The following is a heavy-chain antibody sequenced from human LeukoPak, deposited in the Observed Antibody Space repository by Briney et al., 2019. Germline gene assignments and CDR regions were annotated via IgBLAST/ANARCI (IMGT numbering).Heavy chain of an antibody. CDR1: GCTFTSYG. CDR3: ARARVIMITFGGVIVNWFDP. Sequence: ASVKVSCKASGCTFTSYGISWVRQAPGQGLEWMGWISAYNGNTNYAQKLQGRVTMTTDTSTSTAYMELRSLRSDDTAVYYCARARVIMITFGGVIVNWFDPWGQGTPVTVSS. CDR2: ISAYNGNT. D-gene: IGHD3-16*02. J-gene: IGHJ5*02. V-gene: IGHV1-18*01.